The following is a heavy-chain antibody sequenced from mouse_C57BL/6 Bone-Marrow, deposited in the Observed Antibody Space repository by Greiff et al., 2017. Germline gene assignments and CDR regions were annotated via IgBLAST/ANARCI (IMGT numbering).Heavy chain of an antibody. Sequence: SGTVLARPGASVKMSCKTSGYTFTSYWMHWVKQRPGQGLEWIGAIYPGNSDTSYNQKFKGKAKLTAVTSASTAYMELSSLTNEDSAVYYCYYYGNYPLAMDYWGQGTSVTVSS. J-gene: IGHJ4*01. V-gene: IGHV1-5*01. D-gene: IGHD2-1*01. CDR2: IYPGNSDT. CDR3: YYYGNYPLAMDY. CDR1: GYTFTSYW.